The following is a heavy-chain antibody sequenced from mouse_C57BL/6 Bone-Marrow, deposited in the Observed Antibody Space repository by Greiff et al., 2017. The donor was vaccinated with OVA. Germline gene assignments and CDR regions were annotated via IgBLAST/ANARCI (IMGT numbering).Heavy chain of an antibody. Sequence: EVKLQESVAELVRPGASVKLSCTASGFNIKNYYMHWVKQRPEQGLEWIGRIDPATGTTNYAPKFQGKATITADKSSNTAYLQLSSLTSEDTAIYYCAYDGYSRDMDYWGQGTTVTVSS. CDR3: AYDGYSRDMDY. CDR1: GFNIKNYY. J-gene: IGHJ4*01. CDR2: IDPATGTT. V-gene: IGHV14-3*01. D-gene: IGHD2-3*01.